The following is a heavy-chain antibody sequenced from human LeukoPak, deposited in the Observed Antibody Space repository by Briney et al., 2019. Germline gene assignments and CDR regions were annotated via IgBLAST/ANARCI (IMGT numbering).Heavy chain of an antibody. Sequence: GGSLRLSCAASGFTFSSYEMNWVRQAPGKGRGWVSHICSSGSTIYYADSVKGRFTISRDNAKNSLYLQMNSLRAEDTAVYYCARLGYDYVWGFNYYMDVWGKGTTVTISS. CDR3: ARLGYDYVWGFNYYMDV. D-gene: IGHD3-16*01. V-gene: IGHV3-48*03. J-gene: IGHJ6*03. CDR1: GFTFSSYE. CDR2: ICSSGSTI.